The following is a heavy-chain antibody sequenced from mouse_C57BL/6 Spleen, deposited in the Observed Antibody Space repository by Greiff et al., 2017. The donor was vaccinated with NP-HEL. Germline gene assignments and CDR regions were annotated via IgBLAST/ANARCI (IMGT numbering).Heavy chain of an antibody. D-gene: IGHD2-1*01. Sequence: VQLQQSGPELVKPGASVKISCKASGYSFTSYYIHWVKQRPGQGLEWIGWIYPGSGNTKYNEKFKGKATLTADTSSSTAYMQLSSLTSEDSAVYYCAHLGRGNYGAMDYWGQGTSVTVSS. V-gene: IGHV1-66*01. CDR1: GYSFTSYY. CDR2: IYPGSGNT. J-gene: IGHJ4*01. CDR3: AHLGRGNYGAMDY.